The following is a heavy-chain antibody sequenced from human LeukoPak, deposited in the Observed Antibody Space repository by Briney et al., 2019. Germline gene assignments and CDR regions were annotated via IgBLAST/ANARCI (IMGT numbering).Heavy chain of an antibody. V-gene: IGHV4-59*11. J-gene: IGHJ6*03. D-gene: IGHD2-2*01. CDR3: ARFLGYCSSTSCYSYMDV. CDR1: GGSISSHY. Sequence: SETLSLTCTVPGGSISSHYWSWIRQPPGKGLEWIGYIYYSGSTNYNPSLKSRVTISVDTSKNQFSLKLSSVTAADTAVYYCARFLGYCSSTSCYSYMDVWGKGTTVTVSS. CDR2: IYYSGST.